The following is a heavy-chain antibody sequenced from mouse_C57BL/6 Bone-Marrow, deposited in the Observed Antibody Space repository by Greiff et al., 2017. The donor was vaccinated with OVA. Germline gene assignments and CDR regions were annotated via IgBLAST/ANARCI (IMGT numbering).Heavy chain of an antibody. CDR2: ISSGSSTI. D-gene: IGHD3-1*01. V-gene: IGHV5-17*01. CDR1: GFTFSDYG. CDR3: GGGAFWYLGV. Sequence: DVKLVESGGGLVKPGGSLKLSCAASGFTFSDYGMHWVRQAPEKGLEWVAYISSGSSTIYYADTVKGRFTISRDNAKNTLFLQMTSLRSEDTAMLYWGGGAFWYLGVRGTGTTVTVSS. J-gene: IGHJ1*03.